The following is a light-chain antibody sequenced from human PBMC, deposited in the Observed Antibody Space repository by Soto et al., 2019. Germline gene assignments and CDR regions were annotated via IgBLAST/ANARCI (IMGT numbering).Light chain of an antibody. CDR1: SSDVGGYNY. Sequence: QSLLTQPPSAYGSPGQSVTISCTGTSSDVGGYNYVSWYQHHPGKAPKLMIYEVSKRPSGVPDRFSGSKSGNTASLTVSGLQAEDEADYYCSSYAGSNNNYVFGTGTKVTVL. V-gene: IGLV2-8*01. J-gene: IGLJ1*01. CDR2: EVS. CDR3: SSYAGSNNNYV.